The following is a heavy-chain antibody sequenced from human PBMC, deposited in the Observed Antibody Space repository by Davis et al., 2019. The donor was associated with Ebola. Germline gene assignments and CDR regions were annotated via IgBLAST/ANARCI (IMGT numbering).Heavy chain of an antibody. Sequence: MPSETLSLTCTVSGGSISSSSYYWGWIRQPPGKGLEWIGSIYYSGSTYYNPSLESRVTISVDTSKNQFSLKLSSVTAADTAVYYCARDRYYYDSSGYSTSFDYWGQGTLVTVSS. CDR3: ARDRYYYDSSGYSTSFDY. J-gene: IGHJ4*02. CDR1: GGSISSSSYY. V-gene: IGHV4-39*02. D-gene: IGHD3-22*01. CDR2: IYYSGST.